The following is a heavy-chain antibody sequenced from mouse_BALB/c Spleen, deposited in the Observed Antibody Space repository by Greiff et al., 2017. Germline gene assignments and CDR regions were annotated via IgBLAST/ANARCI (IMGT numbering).Heavy chain of an antibody. CDR2: INPSNGRT. J-gene: IGHJ2*01. CDR3: ARWGYGY. Sequence: QVQLQQPGADLVKPGASVKLSCKASGYTFTSYWMHWVKQRPGQCLEWIGEINPSNGRTNYNEKFKSKATLTVDKSSSTAYMQLSSLTSEDSAVYDSARWGYGYWGQGTTLTVSS. V-gene: IGHV1S81*02. D-gene: IGHD3-1*01. CDR1: GYTFTSYW.